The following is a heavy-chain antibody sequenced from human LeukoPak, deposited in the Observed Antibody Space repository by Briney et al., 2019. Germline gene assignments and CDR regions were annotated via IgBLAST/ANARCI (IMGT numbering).Heavy chain of an antibody. J-gene: IGHJ4*02. Sequence: PSQTLSLTCTVSGGSISSGSYYWSWIRQPAGKGLEWIGRFYTSGSTNYNPSLKSRVTISVDTSKNQFSLKLSSVTAADTAVYYCARHPRVGRYYGSGSQWGFDYWGQGTLVTVSS. D-gene: IGHD3-10*01. V-gene: IGHV4-61*02. CDR2: FYTSGST. CDR1: GGSISSGSYY. CDR3: ARHPRVGRYYGSGSQWGFDY.